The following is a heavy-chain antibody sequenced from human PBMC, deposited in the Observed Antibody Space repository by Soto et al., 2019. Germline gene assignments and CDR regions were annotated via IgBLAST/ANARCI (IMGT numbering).Heavy chain of an antibody. V-gene: IGHV5-51*01. CDR3: ATRAFCNSSSCYHYYMDV. CDR1: GYSFTTYW. D-gene: IGHD2-2*01. J-gene: IGHJ6*03. CDR2: IYPGDSDT. Sequence: GESLKISCKGSGYSFTTYWIGWVRQMPGKGLEWMGIIYPGDSDTRYSPSFQGQVTISADNSISTAYLQWSSLKASDTAMYYCATRAFCNSSSCYHYYMDVWGKGTTVTVSS.